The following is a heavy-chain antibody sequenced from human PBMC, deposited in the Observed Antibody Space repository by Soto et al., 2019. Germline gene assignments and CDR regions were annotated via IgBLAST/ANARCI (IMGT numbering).Heavy chain of an antibody. D-gene: IGHD4-17*01. J-gene: IGHJ4*02. V-gene: IGHV4-30-4*01. Sequence: PSETLSLTCAVSGASISSGDCYWSWIRQPPGKGLEWIGYTHHSGTTYYNPSLKSRPTISMDTSKNEFSLKLSSVTAADTAVFFCARVQITSSLSTLTTDYFDYWGQGALVTVSS. CDR3: ARVQITSSLSTLTTDYFDY. CDR1: GASISSGDCY. CDR2: THHSGTT.